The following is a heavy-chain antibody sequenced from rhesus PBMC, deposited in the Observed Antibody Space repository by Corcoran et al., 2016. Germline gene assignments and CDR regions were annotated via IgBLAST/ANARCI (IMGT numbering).Heavy chain of an antibody. D-gene: IGHD1-44*01. CDR3: TRGPWYVVGTSMVY. Sequence: QVQLQESGPGLVRPLETLSLTCVVSGASIRETYSWSWVRQPPGTGLEWMGYNGGSGGTPSYNPSLDSRVTIATDTSMNRFSLKLESVTVADTAVYYCTRGPWYVVGTSMVYWGQGVQVTVSS. CDR2: NGGSGGTP. J-gene: IGHJ4*01. V-gene: IGHV4-106*01. CDR1: GASIRETYS.